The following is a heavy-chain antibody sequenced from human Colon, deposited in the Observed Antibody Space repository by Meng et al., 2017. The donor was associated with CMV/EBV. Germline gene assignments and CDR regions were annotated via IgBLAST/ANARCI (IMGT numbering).Heavy chain of an antibody. D-gene: IGHD1-1*01. CDR3: AREGYFRGFEN. Sequence: GGSLRLSCAASGFSVSTKYMTWVRQAPGKGLEWMSLIYRGGDTHYADSVKGRFTISRDSSKNTLYLQMNDLRVEDTAVYYCAREGYFRGFENWGQGTLVTVSS. CDR1: GFSVSTKY. V-gene: IGHV3-53*01. J-gene: IGHJ1*01. CDR2: IYRGGDT.